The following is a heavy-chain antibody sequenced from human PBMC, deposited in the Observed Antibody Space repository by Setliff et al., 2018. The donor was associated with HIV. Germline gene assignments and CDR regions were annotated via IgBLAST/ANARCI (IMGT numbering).Heavy chain of an antibody. V-gene: IGHV4-59*12. CDR2: IHYSGSS. D-gene: IGHD3-10*01. CDR1: GGSISGYY. J-gene: IGHJ6*03. Sequence: SETLSLTCTVSGGSISGYYWSWVRQPPEKRLELIGFIHYSGSSDYNPSLKSRITISVDMSRNQFSLVLNSVTAADTAVYYCARTLSTMVKTDGYYDYYYMDVWGKGTTVTV. CDR3: ARTLSTMVKTDGYYDYYYMDV.